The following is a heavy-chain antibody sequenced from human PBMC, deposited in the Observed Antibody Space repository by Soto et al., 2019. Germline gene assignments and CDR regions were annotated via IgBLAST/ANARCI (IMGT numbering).Heavy chain of an antibody. CDR3: ARASSGYYPQHFYFDY. CDR2: IIPIFGTA. CDR1: GGTFSSYA. D-gene: IGHD3-22*01. V-gene: IGHV1-69*13. J-gene: IGHJ4*02. Sequence: SVKVSCKXSGGTFSSYAISWVRQAPGQGLEWMGGIIPIFGTANYAQKFQGRVTITADESTSTAYMELSSLRSEDTAVYYCARASSGYYPQHFYFDYWGQGTLVTVS.